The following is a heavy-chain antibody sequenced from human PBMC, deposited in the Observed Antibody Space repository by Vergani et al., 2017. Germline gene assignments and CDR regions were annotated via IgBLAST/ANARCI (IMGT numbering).Heavy chain of an antibody. D-gene: IGHD3-10*01. CDR1: GGSISSYY. J-gene: IGHJ4*02. V-gene: IGHV4-59*01. Sequence: QVQLQESGPGLVKPSETLSLTCTVSGGSISSYYWSWIRQPPGKGLEWIGYIYYSGSTNYNPSLKSRVTISVDTSKNQFSLKLSSVTAADTAVYYCAREGEGYGSGVSFDYWGQGTLVTVSS. CDR3: AREGEGYGSGVSFDY. CDR2: IYYSGST.